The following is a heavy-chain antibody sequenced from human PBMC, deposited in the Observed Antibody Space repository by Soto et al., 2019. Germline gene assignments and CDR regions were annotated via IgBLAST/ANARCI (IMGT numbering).Heavy chain of an antibody. CDR1: GFTFSDYW. J-gene: IGHJ6*02. Sequence: EVQLVESGGGLVQPGGSLRLSCATSGFTFSDYWIHWVRQAPGKGLVWVSRINGDGSRSDYADSVKGRFTISRDNAENTVYLQTNSLSAEDTAVYFCARGIRGKYGIDVWGHGTTVTVSS. CDR2: INGDGSRS. D-gene: IGHD3-10*01. CDR3: ARGIRGKYGIDV. V-gene: IGHV3-74*01.